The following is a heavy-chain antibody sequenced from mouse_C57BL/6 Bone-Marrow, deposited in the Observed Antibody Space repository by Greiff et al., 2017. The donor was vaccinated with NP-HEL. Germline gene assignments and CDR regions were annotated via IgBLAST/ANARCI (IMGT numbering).Heavy chain of an antibody. J-gene: IGHJ2*01. CDR1: GFTFSDAW. V-gene: IGHV6-6*01. CDR2: IRNKANNHAT. D-gene: IGHD4-1*01. Sequence: EVKLMESGGGLVQPGGSMKLSCAASGFTFSDAWMDWVRQSPEKGLEWVAEIRNKANNHATYYAESVKGRFTISRDDSKSSVYLQMNSLRAEDTGIYYCTRGGGTYLFDYWGQGTTLTVSS. CDR3: TRGGGTYLFDY.